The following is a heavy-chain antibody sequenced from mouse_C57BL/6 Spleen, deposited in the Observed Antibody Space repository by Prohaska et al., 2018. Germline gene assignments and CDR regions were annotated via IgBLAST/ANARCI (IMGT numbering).Heavy chain of an antibody. CDR1: GYSITSGYY. V-gene: IGHV3-6*01. CDR3: ARGGGRGYAMDY. Sequence: DVQLQESGPGLVKPSQSLSLTCSVTGYSITSGYYWNWIRQFPGNKLEWMGYISYDGSNNYNPSLKNRISITRDTSKNQFFLKLNSVTTEDTATYYCARGGGRGYAMDYWGQGTSVTVSS. CDR2: ISYDGSN. J-gene: IGHJ4*01.